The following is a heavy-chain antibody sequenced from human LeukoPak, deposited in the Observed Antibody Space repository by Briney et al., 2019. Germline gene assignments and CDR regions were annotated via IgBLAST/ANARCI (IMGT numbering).Heavy chain of an antibody. Sequence: ASVKVSCKASGYTFADYFIHWVRQAPGQGLEWMGRINPNTGGAEYAPKFQGWVTMTRDTSISTAYVEVNRLVSDDTAVYYRARDLTSTSNWEFDYWGQGTLVVVSS. CDR1: GYTFADYF. J-gene: IGHJ4*02. CDR2: INPNTGGA. CDR3: ARDLTSTSNWEFDY. D-gene: IGHD1-26*01. V-gene: IGHV1-2*04.